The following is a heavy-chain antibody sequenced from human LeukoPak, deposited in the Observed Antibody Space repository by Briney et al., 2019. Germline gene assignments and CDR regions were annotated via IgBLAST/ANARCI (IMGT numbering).Heavy chain of an antibody. D-gene: IGHD6-19*01. Sequence: GGSLRLSCAASGFTVSSNYMSWVRQAPGKGLEWVSGIYSAGSIYHADSVKGRFTISRDNSKNTLYLQMNSLRAADTGVYYCARDWGSGWYYFDYWGQGTLVTVSS. V-gene: IGHV3-66*02. CDR2: IYSAGSI. CDR1: GFTVSSNY. CDR3: ARDWGSGWYYFDY. J-gene: IGHJ4*02.